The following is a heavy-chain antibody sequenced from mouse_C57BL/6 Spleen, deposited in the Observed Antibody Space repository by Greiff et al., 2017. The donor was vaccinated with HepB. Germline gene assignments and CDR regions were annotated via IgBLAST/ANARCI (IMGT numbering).Heavy chain of an antibody. CDR2: IYPGDGDT. CDR3: ARPLYYYGSSHYYAMDY. CDR1: GYAFSSYW. V-gene: IGHV1-80*01. D-gene: IGHD1-1*01. Sequence: QVQLKESGAELVKPGASVKISCKASGYAFSSYWMNWVKQRPGKGLEWIGQIYPGDGDTNYNGKFKGKATLTADKSSSTAYMQLSSLTSEDSAVYFCARPLYYYGSSHYYAMDYWGQGTSVTVSS. J-gene: IGHJ4*01.